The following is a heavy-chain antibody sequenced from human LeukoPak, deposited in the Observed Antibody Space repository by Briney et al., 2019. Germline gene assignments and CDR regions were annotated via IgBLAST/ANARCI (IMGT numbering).Heavy chain of an antibody. CDR1: GGSLSGSY. J-gene: IGHJ5*02. Sequence: SETLSLTCAVYGGSLSGSYWSWIRRPPGKGLEWIGEINHSGSTNYNPSLKSRVTISVDTSKNQFSLKLSSVTAADTAVYYCARKRGITMIVVVISSWFDPWGQGTLVTVSS. CDR2: INHSGST. V-gene: IGHV4-34*01. D-gene: IGHD3-22*01. CDR3: ARKRGITMIVVVISSWFDP.